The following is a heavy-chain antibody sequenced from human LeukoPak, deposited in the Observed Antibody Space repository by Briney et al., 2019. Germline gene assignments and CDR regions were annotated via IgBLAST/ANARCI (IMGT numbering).Heavy chain of an antibody. CDR1: GYTFTGYY. CDR2: INPNSGGT. V-gene: IGHV1-2*02. CDR3: ARGSELLWFGEATQFDY. D-gene: IGHD3-10*01. J-gene: IGHJ4*02. Sequence: ASVKVSCKASGYTFTGYYMHWVRQAPGQGLEWMGWINPNSGGTNYAQKFQGRVTMTRDTSISTAYMELSRLRSDDTAVYYCARGSELLWFGEATQFDYWGQGTLVTVSS.